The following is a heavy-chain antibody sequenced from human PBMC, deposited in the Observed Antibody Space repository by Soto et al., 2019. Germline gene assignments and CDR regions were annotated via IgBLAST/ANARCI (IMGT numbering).Heavy chain of an antibody. CDR3: AHMDYGFYGMDV. CDR1: GFSLSTSGVG. Sequence: QITLKESGPTLVKPTQTLTLTRTFSGFSLSTSGVGVGWIRQPPGKALEWLAVICWDDDKRYSPSLKSRLTITRDTSKNQVVLTMTDMDPVDTATYYCAHMDYGFYGMDVWGQGTTVTVSS. V-gene: IGHV2-5*02. D-gene: IGHD3-10*01. J-gene: IGHJ6*02. CDR2: ICWDDDK.